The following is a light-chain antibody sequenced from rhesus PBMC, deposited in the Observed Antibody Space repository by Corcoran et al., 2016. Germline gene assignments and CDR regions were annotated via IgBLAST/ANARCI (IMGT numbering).Light chain of an antibody. CDR1: SSDVGGFDF. V-gene: IGLV2S7*01. J-gene: IGLJ6*01. CDR3: CSYTSSNTLV. Sequence: QSAPTKHPSVSGSTGQSITNSCNVTSSDVGGFDFVSWYQQTPGKVPKLMIYDVTKRPSGVSDRLSATKSGNTASLTISRLQAEDEADYYCCSYTSSNTLVFGSGTKLTVV. CDR2: DVT.